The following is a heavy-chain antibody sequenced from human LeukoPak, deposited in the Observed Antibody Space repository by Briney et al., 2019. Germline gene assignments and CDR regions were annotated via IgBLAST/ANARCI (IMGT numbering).Heavy chain of an antibody. V-gene: IGHV3-74*01. CDR1: GFTFSSHW. D-gene: IGHD6-13*01. CDR2: ISGDGSST. CDR3: AKNVGSSSRNGLDV. J-gene: IGHJ6*02. Sequence: GGSLRLSCAASGFTFSSHWMHWVRQAPGKGLVWVSRISGDGSSTAYADSVKGRFTISRDNARNTLYLQTDSLRAEDTAVYYCAKNVGSSSRNGLDVWGRGTTVTVSS.